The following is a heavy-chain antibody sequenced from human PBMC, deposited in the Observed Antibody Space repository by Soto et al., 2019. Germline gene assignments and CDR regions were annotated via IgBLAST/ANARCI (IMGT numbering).Heavy chain of an antibody. CDR3: VRGGILEANRPYYYYGLDV. CDR1: GYTFSTYG. V-gene: IGHV1-18*01. CDR2: VSPYNGNT. J-gene: IGHJ6*02. Sequence: ASVKVSCKVFGYTFSTYGLSWVRQAPGQGLEWIGWVSPYNGNTYYAPGLQGRVTMTTDTSTNTAYMSLRSLRSDDTAIYYCVRGGILEANRPYYYYGLDVWGQGTPVTVSS. D-gene: IGHD1-1*01.